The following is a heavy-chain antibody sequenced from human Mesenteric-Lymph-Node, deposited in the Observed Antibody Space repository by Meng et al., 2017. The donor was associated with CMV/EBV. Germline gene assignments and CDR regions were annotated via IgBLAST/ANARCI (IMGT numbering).Heavy chain of an antibody. J-gene: IGHJ6*02. V-gene: IGHV1-2*02. Sequence: ASVKVSCKASGYTFIYRYLHWVRQAPGQGLEWMGWINPNSGGTNYAQKFQGRVTMTRDTSISTAYMELSRLRSDDTAVYYCARGGQEYCSSTSCYDYGMDVWGQGTTVTVSS. CDR1: GYTFIYRY. D-gene: IGHD2-2*01. CDR2: INPNSGGT. CDR3: ARGGQEYCSSTSCYDYGMDV.